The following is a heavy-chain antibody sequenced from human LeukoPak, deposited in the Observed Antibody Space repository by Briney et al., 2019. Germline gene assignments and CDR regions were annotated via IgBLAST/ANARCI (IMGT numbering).Heavy chain of an antibody. D-gene: IGHD2/OR15-2a*01. CDR1: GFTFSSYA. CDR2: ISGSGGST. CDR3: SEVRIASPGTFLLWYHGFDY. J-gene: IGHJ4*02. Sequence: GGSLRLSCAASGFTFSSYAMSWVRQAPGKGLEWVSAISGSGGSTYYADSVKGRFTISRDNSKNTLYLQMNSLRAEDTAVDYWSEVRIASPGTFLLWYHGFDYWGQGTLVTVSS. V-gene: IGHV3-23*01.